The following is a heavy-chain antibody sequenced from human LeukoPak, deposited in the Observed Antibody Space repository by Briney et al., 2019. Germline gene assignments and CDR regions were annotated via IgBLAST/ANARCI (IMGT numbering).Heavy chain of an antibody. V-gene: IGHV1-8*01. J-gene: IGHJ6*02. D-gene: IGHD3-10*01. CDR1: GYTFTSYD. Sequence: ASVKVSCKASGYTFTSYDINWVRQATGQGLEWMGWMNPNSGNTGYAQKFQGRVIMTRNTSISTAYMELSSLRSEDTAVYYCARGGVRGVIIFHYYYGMDVWGQGTTVTVSS. CDR3: ARGGVRGVIIFHYYYGMDV. CDR2: MNPNSGNT.